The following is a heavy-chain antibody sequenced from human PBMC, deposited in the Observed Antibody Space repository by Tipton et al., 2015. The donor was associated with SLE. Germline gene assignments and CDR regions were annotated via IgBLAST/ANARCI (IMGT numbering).Heavy chain of an antibody. V-gene: IGHV4-59*01. CDR2: IYYSGST. J-gene: IGHJ6*03. CDR1: GGSISSYY. CDR3: ASNSGTYYYYYYMDV. Sequence: TLSLTCTVSGGSISSYYWGWIRQPPGKGLEWIGYIYYSGSTNYNPSLKSRVTMSVDTSKNQFSLKLSSVTAADTAIYYCASNSGTYYYYYYMDVWGKGTTVTVSS. D-gene: IGHD1-26*01.